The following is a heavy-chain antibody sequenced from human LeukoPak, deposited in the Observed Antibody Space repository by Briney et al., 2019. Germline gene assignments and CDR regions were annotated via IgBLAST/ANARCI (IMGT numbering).Heavy chain of an antibody. CDR1: GGTFSSYA. D-gene: IGHD3-10*01. V-gene: IGHV1-69*05. CDR2: IIPIFGTA. Sequence: ASVRVSCKASGGTFSSYAISWVRQAPGQGLERMGGIIPIFGTANYAQKFQGRVTITTDESTSTAYMELSSLRSEDTAVYYCARERGLYYGSGSYYTHDAFDVWGQGTMVTVSS. J-gene: IGHJ3*01. CDR3: ARERGLYYGSGSYYTHDAFDV.